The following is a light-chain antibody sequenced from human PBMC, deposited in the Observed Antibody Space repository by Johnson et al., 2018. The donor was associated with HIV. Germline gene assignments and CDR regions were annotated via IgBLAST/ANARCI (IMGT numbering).Light chain of an antibody. CDR2: EDY. V-gene: IGLV1-51*02. Sequence: QSVLTQPPSVSAAPGQRVNISCSGHSSNIENYFVSWYQQLPGAAPRLLIYEDYKRPSGIPDRFSGSKSGASATLGITGLQTGDEADYYCVTWHSLTICFVFGTGTRVSVL. CDR3: VTWHSLTICFV. CDR1: SSNIENYF. J-gene: IGLJ1*01.